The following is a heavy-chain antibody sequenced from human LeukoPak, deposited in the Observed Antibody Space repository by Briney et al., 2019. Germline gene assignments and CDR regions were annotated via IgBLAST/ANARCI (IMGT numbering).Heavy chain of an antibody. D-gene: IGHD6-13*01. CDR3: ASLAAAGTSRDY. V-gene: IGHV3-48*04. J-gene: IGHJ4*02. CDR2: ITSTTGTI. CDR1: GFTFSDYS. Sequence: GGSLRLSCAASGFTFSDYSMNWVRQAPGKGLEWVSYITSTTGTIYYADSVKGRFTISRDNAMNSLYLQMNSLRAEDTAVYYCASLAAAGTSRDYWGQGTLVTVSS.